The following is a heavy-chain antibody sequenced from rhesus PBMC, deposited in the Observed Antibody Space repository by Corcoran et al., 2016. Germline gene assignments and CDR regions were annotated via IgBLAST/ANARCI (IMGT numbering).Heavy chain of an antibody. Sequence: QVQLVQSGAEVKKPGSSVKVSCKASGYTFTDYYMNWVRQAPGQGLEWMGEINPRPGGTNYAQKFQGRVTMTRDTSTSTAYMELSSLRSEDTAVYYCVAGTKNRFDVWGPGVLVTVSS. J-gene: IGHJ5-1*01. D-gene: IGHD1-14*01. V-gene: IGHV1-138*01. CDR3: VAGTKNRFDV. CDR1: GYTFTDYY. CDR2: INPRPGGT.